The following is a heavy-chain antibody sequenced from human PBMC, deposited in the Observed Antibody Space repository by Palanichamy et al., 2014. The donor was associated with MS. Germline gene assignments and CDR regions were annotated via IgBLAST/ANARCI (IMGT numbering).Heavy chain of an antibody. J-gene: IGHJ4*02. V-gene: IGHV3-30*09. CDR1: GFTFSSFA. Sequence: QVQLVESGGGVVQPGRSLRLSCAASGFTFSSFAMHWVRQAPGKGLDWMAVITDDGYNKYYAESARGRFAISRDNSKNTLYFQMDSLRPEDTAVYYCTRSFQITADPEGLDSWGQGTLVTVSS. CDR2: ITDDGYNK. D-gene: IGHD1-20*01. CDR3: TRSFQITADPEGLDS.